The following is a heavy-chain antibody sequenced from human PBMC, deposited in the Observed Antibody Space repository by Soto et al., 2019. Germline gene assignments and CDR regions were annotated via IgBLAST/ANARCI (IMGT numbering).Heavy chain of an antibody. D-gene: IGHD1-1*01. CDR3: ARDDEYDDDGLDY. CDR1: GFLFSRFG. Sequence: QVQLVESGGGVVQPGTSLRLSCAASGFLFSRFGMHWVRQAPGKGLGWVAVIGNHGGGKAYADSVRGLFTISRDNSRNTLFLEMSCLRVEDTAIYYWARDDEYDDDGLDYWGQGTLVTVSS. J-gene: IGHJ4*02. CDR2: IGNHGGGK. V-gene: IGHV3-33*01.